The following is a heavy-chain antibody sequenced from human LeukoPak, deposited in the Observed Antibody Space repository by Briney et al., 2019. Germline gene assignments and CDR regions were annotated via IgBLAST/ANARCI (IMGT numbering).Heavy chain of an antibody. Sequence: GGSLRLSCAASGFTFSSYVMSWVRQTPGKGLEWVSAMSGSGDSTYYADSVKGRFTISRDNSKNTLYLQMNSLRAEDTAVYYCARTGYDFWSGYSVWGQGTMVTVSS. J-gene: IGHJ3*01. V-gene: IGHV3-23*01. CDR3: ARTGYDFWSGYSV. CDR2: MSGSGDST. D-gene: IGHD3-3*01. CDR1: GFTFSSYV.